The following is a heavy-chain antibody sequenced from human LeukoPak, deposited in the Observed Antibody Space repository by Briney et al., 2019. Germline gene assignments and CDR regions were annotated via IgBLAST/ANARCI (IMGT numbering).Heavy chain of an antibody. CDR1: GFTFSSYS. CDR2: ISSSSSYI. V-gene: IGHV3-21*01. D-gene: IGHD2-15*01. J-gene: IGHJ4*02. Sequence: GGSLRLSCAASGFTFSSYSMNWVRQAPGKGLEWVSSISSSSSYIYYADSVKGRFTISRDNAKNSLYLQMNSLRAEDTAVYYCARESARYCSGGSCYGDFFDYWGQGTLVTVSS. CDR3: ARESARYCSGGSCYGDFFDY.